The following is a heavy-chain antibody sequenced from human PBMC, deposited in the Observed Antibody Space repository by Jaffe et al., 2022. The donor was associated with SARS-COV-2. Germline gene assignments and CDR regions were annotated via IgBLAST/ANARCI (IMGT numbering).Heavy chain of an antibody. CDR1: GGSISSYY. J-gene: IGHJ4*02. CDR3: ARLQHSSWFFDY. D-gene: IGHD6-13*01. Sequence: QVQLQESGPGLVKPSETLSLTCTVSGGSISSYYWSWIRQPPGKGLEWIGYIYYSGSTNYNPSLKSRVTISVDTSKNQFSLKLSSVTAADTAVYYCARLQHSSWFFDYWGQGTLVTVSS. CDR2: IYYSGST. V-gene: IGHV4-59*08.